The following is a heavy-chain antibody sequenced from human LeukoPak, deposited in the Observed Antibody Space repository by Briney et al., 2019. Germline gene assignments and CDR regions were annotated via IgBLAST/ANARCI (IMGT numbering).Heavy chain of an antibody. V-gene: IGHV3-23*01. D-gene: IGHD1-26*01. CDR3: ATAPSGSYFDY. J-gene: IGHJ4*02. CDR1: GFAFSSYA. CDR2: ISGSGGST. Sequence: GGSLRLSCAASGFAFSSYAMNWVRQAPGKGREWVSTISGSGGSTYYADSVKGRFTISRDNSKNTLYLQMNSLRAEDTAVYYCATAPSGSYFDYWGQGTLVTVSS.